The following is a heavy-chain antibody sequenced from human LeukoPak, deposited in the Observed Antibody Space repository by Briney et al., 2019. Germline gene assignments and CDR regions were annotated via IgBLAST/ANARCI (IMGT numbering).Heavy chain of an antibody. CDR3: AKDLEVRGVTPTYFDY. V-gene: IGHV3-48*01. D-gene: IGHD3-10*01. J-gene: IGHJ4*02. CDR2: ISSSNSAI. CDR1: GFTFSSYS. Sequence: GGSLRLSCAASGFTFSSYSMNWVRQAPGKGLEWISFISSSNSAIYYADSVKGRFTISRDNAKNSVFLQMVSLRAEDTAVYYCAKDLEVRGVTPTYFDYWGQGTLVTVSS.